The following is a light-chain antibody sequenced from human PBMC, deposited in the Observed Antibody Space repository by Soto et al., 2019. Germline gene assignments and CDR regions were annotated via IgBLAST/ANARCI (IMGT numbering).Light chain of an antibody. Sequence: ETVMTQSPATLSVSPGERATLSCRASQSVSANLAWYQQRPGQTPRLLIYGASTRAAGIPARFSGSGSGTEFTLTISSLQPEDFAVYYCHQYNNWPLTFGGGTKVEIK. CDR3: HQYNNWPLT. CDR1: QSVSAN. J-gene: IGKJ4*01. CDR2: GAS. V-gene: IGKV3-15*01.